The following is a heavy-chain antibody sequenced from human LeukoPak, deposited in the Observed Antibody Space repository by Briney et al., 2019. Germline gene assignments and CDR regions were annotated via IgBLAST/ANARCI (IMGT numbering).Heavy chain of an antibody. D-gene: IGHD2-15*01. CDR3: ARDPAMVAATPDDY. CDR1: GYTFTSYG. CDR2: ISAYNGNT. Sequence: ASVKVSCKASGYTFTSYGISWVRQAPGQGLEWMGWISAYNGNTNYAQKLQGRVTMTTDTSTSTAYMELRSLRSDDTAVYYCARDPAMVAATPDDYWGQGTLVTVSS. J-gene: IGHJ4*02. V-gene: IGHV1-18*01.